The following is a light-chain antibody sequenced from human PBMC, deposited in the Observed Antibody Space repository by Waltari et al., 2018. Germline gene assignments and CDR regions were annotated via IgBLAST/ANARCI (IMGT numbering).Light chain of an antibody. J-gene: IGLJ3*02. V-gene: IGLV2-14*01. CDR3: NSYSGSSSWV. Sequence: QSALTQPTSVSGSPGQSITISCTGTSRDGGFYNYVSWYQKYPGKVPQLLIYDVSDRPSGVSSPFSGSKSGNTASLTISGLQADDEADYYCNSYSGSSSWVFGGGTKLTVL. CDR1: SRDGGFYNY. CDR2: DVS.